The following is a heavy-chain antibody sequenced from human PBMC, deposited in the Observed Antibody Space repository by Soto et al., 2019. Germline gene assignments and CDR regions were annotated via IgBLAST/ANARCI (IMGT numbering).Heavy chain of an antibody. CDR3: SKYLNEAAARPLLDY. J-gene: IGHJ4*02. CDR2: ISGSGGST. D-gene: IGHD6-13*01. Sequence: PGGSLRLSCAASGFTFSSYAMSWVRQAPGKGLEWVSAISGSGGSTYYADSVKGRFTISRDNSKNTLYLQMNSLRAEDTAVYYCSKYLNEAAARPLLDYWGQGTLVTVSS. CDR1: GFTFSSYA. V-gene: IGHV3-23*01.